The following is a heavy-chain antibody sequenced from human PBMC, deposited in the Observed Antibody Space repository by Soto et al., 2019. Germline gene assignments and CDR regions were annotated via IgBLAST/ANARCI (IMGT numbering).Heavy chain of an antibody. J-gene: IGHJ4*02. CDR2: IHNSGST. V-gene: IGHV4-59*08. Sequence: WTWIRQPPGKGLEWIGFIHNSGSTHYNPSLRSRVTISVDTSKNQFSLKLRSVTAADTAVYYCASMGYHYGSGSYPLDYWGQGTLVTVSS. CDR3: ASMGYHYGSGSYPLDY. D-gene: IGHD3-10*01.